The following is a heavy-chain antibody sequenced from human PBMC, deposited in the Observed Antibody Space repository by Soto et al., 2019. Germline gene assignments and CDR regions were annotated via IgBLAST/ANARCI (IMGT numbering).Heavy chain of an antibody. Sequence: QVQLVQSGAEVKKPGSSMKVSCKASGGTFSSYAISWVRQAPGQGLEWMGGIIPIFGTANYAQKFQGRVTITADESTSTAYMELSSLRSEDTAVYYCARAPYYDFWSGSPNWFDPWGQGTLVTVSS. J-gene: IGHJ5*02. V-gene: IGHV1-69*01. CDR3: ARAPYYDFWSGSPNWFDP. CDR1: GGTFSSYA. CDR2: IIPIFGTA. D-gene: IGHD3-3*01.